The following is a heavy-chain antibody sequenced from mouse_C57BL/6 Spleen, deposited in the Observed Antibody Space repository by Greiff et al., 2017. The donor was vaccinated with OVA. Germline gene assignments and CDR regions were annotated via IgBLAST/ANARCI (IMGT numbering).Heavy chain of an antibody. Sequence: EVQGVESGGGLVKPGGSLKLSCAASGFSFSDYGMHWVRQATEKGLEWVAYISSGSSNIYSAATVKGRSTISRDNAKNTLFLHMTRLRSDDTAMYYCARGRHWGPFAYWGQGTLVTVSA. V-gene: IGHV5-17*01. CDR3: ARGRHWGPFAY. D-gene: IGHD4-1*01. CDR1: GFSFSDYG. CDR2: ISSGSSNI. J-gene: IGHJ3*01.